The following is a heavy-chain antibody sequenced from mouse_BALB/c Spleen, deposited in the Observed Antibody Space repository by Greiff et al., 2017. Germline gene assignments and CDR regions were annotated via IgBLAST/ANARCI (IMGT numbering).Heavy chain of an antibody. J-gene: IGHJ3*01. CDR3: AREGPSSWFAY. Sequence: EVQLQQSGPGLVKPSQSLSLTCSVTGYSITSGYYWNWIRQFPGNKLEWMGYISYDGSNNYNPSLKNRISITRDTSKNQFFLKLNSVTTEDTATYYCAREGPSSWFAYWGQGTLVTVSA. CDR2: ISYDGSN. CDR1: GYSITSGYY. V-gene: IGHV3-6*02.